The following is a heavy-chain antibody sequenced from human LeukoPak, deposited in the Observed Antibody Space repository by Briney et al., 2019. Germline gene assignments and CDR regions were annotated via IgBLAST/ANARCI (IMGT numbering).Heavy chain of an antibody. Sequence: GASVKVSCKASGDTFTNHYMHWVRQAPGQGLEWMGIINPTGDSTRYAQKFQGRVTMTRDTSTSTVYMELSSLRSEDTAVYYCARWAGARPGGYYDFWTGPYDYWGQGSLVTVSS. D-gene: IGHD3-3*01. CDR2: INPTGDST. J-gene: IGHJ4*02. CDR3: ARWAGARPGGYYDFWTGPYDY. CDR1: GDTFTNHY. V-gene: IGHV1-46*01.